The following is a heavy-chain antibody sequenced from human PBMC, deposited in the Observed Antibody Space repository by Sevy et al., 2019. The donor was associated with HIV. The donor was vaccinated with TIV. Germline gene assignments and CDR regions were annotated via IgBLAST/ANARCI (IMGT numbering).Heavy chain of an antibody. D-gene: IGHD2-2*01. J-gene: IGHJ6*02. CDR2: INPSGGST. CDR1: GYTFTSYY. CDR3: ARDRGIVVVPASTSGYGMDV. Sequence: ASVKVSCKASGYTFTSYYMHWVRQAPGQGLEWMGIINPSGGSTSYAQKFQGRVTMTRDTSTSTVYMELSSLRSEDTAVYYCARDRGIVVVPASTSGYGMDVWGHGTTVTVSS. V-gene: IGHV1-46*01.